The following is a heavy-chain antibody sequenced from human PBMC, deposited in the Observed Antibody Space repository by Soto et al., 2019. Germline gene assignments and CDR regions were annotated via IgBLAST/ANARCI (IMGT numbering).Heavy chain of an antibody. J-gene: IGHJ4*02. CDR3: ARVTVRPHFSGFNY. CDR2: INTGDGNT. V-gene: IGHV1-3*04. D-gene: IGHD1-26*01. Sequence: SSVQVFCKASGYTFTIYAMHWVRQAPGQRLEWMGWINTGDGNTKYSQKFQGRVTITRDTSANTAYMELSSLRSEDTAVYYCARVTVRPHFSGFNYWRQGTLVTVSA. CDR1: GYTFTIYA.